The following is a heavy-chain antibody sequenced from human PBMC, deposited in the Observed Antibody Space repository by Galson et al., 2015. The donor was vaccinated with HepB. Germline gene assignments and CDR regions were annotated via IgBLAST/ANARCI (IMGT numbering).Heavy chain of an antibody. CDR1: GYTFTSYY. Sequence: SVKVSCKASGYTFTSYYMHWVRQAPGQGLEWMGIINPSGGSTSYAQKFQDRVTMTRDTSTSTVYMELSSLRSEDTAVYYCARDGPRCSGGSCYPDAFDIWGQGTMVTVSS. J-gene: IGHJ3*02. V-gene: IGHV1-46*01. CDR3: ARDGPRCSGGSCYPDAFDI. CDR2: INPSGGST. D-gene: IGHD2-15*01.